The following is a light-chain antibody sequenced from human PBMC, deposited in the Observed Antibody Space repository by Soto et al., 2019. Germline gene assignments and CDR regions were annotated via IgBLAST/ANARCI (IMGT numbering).Light chain of an antibody. CDR3: QQYNSYSWT. CDR1: QSISNW. J-gene: IGKJ1*01. Sequence: DIQMTQSPSTLSASVGDRVTITCRASQSISNWLAWYQQKPGKAPTLLIYDVSRLESGVPSRFSGSASGTEFTLTISSLQPDDFATYYCQQYNSYSWTFGQGTMVDNK. V-gene: IGKV1-5*01. CDR2: DVS.